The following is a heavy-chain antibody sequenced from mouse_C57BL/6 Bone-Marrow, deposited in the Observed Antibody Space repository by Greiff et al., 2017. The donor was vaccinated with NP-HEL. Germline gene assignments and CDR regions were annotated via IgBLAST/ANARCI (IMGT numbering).Heavy chain of an antibody. CDR1: GFTFSSYA. CDR2: ISDGGSYT. J-gene: IGHJ2*01. D-gene: IGHD1-1*01. V-gene: IGHV5-4*03. Sequence: DVKLVESGGGLVKPGGSLKLSCAASGFTFSSYAMSWVRQTPEKRLEWVATISDGGSYTYYPDNVKGRFTISRDNAKNNLYLQMSHLKSEDTAMYYCARGGFTTVVEDYWGQGTTLTVSS. CDR3: ARGGFTTVVEDY.